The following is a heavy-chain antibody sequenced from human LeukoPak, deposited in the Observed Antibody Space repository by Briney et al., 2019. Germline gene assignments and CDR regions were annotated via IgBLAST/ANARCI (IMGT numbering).Heavy chain of an antibody. Sequence: SVKVSCKASGFTFTSSAVQWVRQARGQRLEWIGWIVVGSGNTNYAQKFQERVTITRDMSTSTAYMELSSLRSEDTAVYYCAAVPTYYDILTGYYSVDYWGQGTLVTVSS. D-gene: IGHD3-9*01. CDR1: GFTFTSSA. CDR3: AAVPTYYDILTGYYSVDY. J-gene: IGHJ4*02. CDR2: IVVGSGNT. V-gene: IGHV1-58*01.